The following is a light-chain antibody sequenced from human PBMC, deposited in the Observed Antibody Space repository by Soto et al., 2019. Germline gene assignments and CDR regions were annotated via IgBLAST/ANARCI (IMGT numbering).Light chain of an antibody. J-gene: IGLJ7*01. CDR3: GSYTSSSTLV. Sequence: QSALTQPASVSGSPGQSITISCTGTSSDVGGYKYVSWYQHQSGKAPKLVIYEVTNRPSGVSNRFSGSKSGNTASLTISGLQAEDEADYYCGSYTSSSTLVFGGGTQLTVL. CDR2: EVT. V-gene: IGLV2-14*01. CDR1: SSDVGGYKY.